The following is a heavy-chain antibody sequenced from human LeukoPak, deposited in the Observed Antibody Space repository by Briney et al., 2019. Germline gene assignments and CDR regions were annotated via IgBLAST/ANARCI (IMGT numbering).Heavy chain of an antibody. Sequence: GGSLRLSCAASGFTFSSYAMSWVRQAQGKGLEWVSIVSAGAKTYYSDSVKGRFTISRDNSKNTLYLLMNSLRTEDTAVYYCAKIGGWSLDYWGQGTLVTVSS. CDR2: VSAGAKT. D-gene: IGHD6-19*01. V-gene: IGHV3-23*01. J-gene: IGHJ4*02. CDR3: AKIGGWSLDY. CDR1: GFTFSSYA.